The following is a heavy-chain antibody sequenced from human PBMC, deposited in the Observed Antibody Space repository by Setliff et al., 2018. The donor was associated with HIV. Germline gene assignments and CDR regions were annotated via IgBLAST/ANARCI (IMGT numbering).Heavy chain of an antibody. Sequence: SVKVSCKASGGSFNILGFTWVRQAPGQGLEWVGGIIPVVDAPIYAQRFQGRVVITADKSTGTAYMQLSSLKFEDTAVYYGATRPPGVHGFSIWGQGTMVTVSS. V-gene: IGHV1-69*06. CDR2: IIPVVDAP. D-gene: IGHD3-10*01. J-gene: IGHJ3*02. CDR1: GGSFNILG. CDR3: ATRPPGVHGFSI.